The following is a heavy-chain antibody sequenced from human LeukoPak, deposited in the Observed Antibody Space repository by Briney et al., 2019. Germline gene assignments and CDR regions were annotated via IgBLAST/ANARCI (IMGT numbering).Heavy chain of an antibody. CDR2: IKQDGSEK. Sequence: GGSLRLSCAASGFTFSSYWMSWVRQAPGKGLEWAANIKQDGSEKYYVDSVKGRFTISRDNAKNSLYLQMNSLRAEDTAVYYCARDQKYGYSSGWHFDYWGQGTLVTVSS. J-gene: IGHJ4*02. V-gene: IGHV3-7*01. D-gene: IGHD6-19*01. CDR1: GFTFSSYW. CDR3: ARDQKYGYSSGWHFDY.